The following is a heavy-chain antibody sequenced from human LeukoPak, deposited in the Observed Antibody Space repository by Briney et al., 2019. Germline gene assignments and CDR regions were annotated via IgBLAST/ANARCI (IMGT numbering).Heavy chain of an antibody. D-gene: IGHD3-16*01. CDR1: GGSFSGYY. Sequence: SETLSLTCAVYGGSFSGYYWSWIRQPPGKGLEWTGEINHSGSTNYNPSLKSRVTISVDTSKNQFSLKLSSVTAADTAVYYCARHRMRPYDYVDYWGQGTLVTVSS. V-gene: IGHV4-34*01. J-gene: IGHJ4*02. CDR2: INHSGST. CDR3: ARHRMRPYDYVDY.